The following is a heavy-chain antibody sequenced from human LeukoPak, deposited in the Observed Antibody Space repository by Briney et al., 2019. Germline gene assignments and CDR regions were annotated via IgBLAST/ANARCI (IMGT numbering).Heavy chain of an antibody. V-gene: IGHV3-48*03. D-gene: IGHD6-13*01. J-gene: IGHJ4*02. CDR3: ARDREAAAGTWFYFDY. Sequence: SGGSLRLSCVASGFTFRSYAMSWVRQGPGKGLEWVSYISSSGSTIYYADSVKGRFTISRDNAKNSLYLQMNSLRAEDTAVYYCARDREAAAGTWFYFDYWGQGTLVTVSS. CDR2: ISSSGSTI. CDR1: GFTFRSYA.